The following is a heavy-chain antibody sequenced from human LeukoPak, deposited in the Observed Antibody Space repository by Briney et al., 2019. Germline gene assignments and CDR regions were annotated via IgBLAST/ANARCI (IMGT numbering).Heavy chain of an antibody. D-gene: IGHD2-8*01. Sequence: GGSLRLSCAASGFTFDDYGMSWVRQPPGKGLEWVSGISRNGGSTDYADSVKGRFTISRDNAKNSHFLQMNSLRVEDTAFYYCARGFRNGPFDCWGQGTPVTVSS. J-gene: IGHJ4*02. CDR3: ARGFRNGPFDC. CDR2: ISRNGGST. CDR1: GFTFDDYG. V-gene: IGHV3-20*04.